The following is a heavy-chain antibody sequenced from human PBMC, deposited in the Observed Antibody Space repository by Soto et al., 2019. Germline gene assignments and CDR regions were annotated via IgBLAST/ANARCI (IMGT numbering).Heavy chain of an antibody. CDR2: IYYSGST. J-gene: IGHJ6*02. D-gene: IGHD2-15*01. Sequence: QVQLQESGPGLVKPSQTLSLTCTVSGGSISSGGYYWSWIRQHPGKGLEWIGYIYYSGSTYYNPSIKSRVTISVDTSKNQFSLKLSSVTAADTAVYYCARGAYCSGGSCYNANYYYYGMDVWGQGTTVTVSS. V-gene: IGHV4-31*03. CDR3: ARGAYCSGGSCYNANYYYYGMDV. CDR1: GGSISSGGYY.